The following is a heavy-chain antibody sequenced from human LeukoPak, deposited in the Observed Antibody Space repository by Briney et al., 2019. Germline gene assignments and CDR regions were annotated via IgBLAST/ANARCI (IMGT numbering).Heavy chain of an antibody. CDR1: GFTFSSYW. V-gene: IGHV3-7*01. D-gene: IGHD1-1*01. CDR2: IKQDGSEK. Sequence: GGSLRLSCAASGFTFSSYWMSWVRQAPGKGLEWVANIKQDGSEKHYVDSVKGRFTISRDNAKNSLYLQMNSLRAEDTAVYYCAREGGTTGTTLPFDYWGQGTLVTVSS. J-gene: IGHJ4*02. CDR3: AREGGTTGTTLPFDY.